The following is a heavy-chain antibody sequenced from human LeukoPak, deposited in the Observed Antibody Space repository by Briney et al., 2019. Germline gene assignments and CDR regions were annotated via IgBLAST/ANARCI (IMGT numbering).Heavy chain of an antibody. V-gene: IGHV3-11*01. J-gene: IGHJ4*02. CDR2: ISSSGRTI. D-gene: IGHD6-13*01. CDR3: ARRDSSSWYEVDY. Sequence: GGSLRLSCAASGFTFSDYYMSWIRQAPGRGREWVSYISSSGRTIYYADSVKGRFTISRDNAKNSLFLQMNSLRAEDTAVYYCARRDSSSWYEVDYWGQGTLVTVSS. CDR1: GFTFSDYY.